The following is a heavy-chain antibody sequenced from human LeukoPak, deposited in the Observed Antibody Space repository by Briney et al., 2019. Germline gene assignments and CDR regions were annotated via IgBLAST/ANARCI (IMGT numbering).Heavy chain of an antibody. V-gene: IGHV4-39*01. CDR3: ARHYDSSRSLFDP. D-gene: IGHD3-22*01. CDR1: GGSISSSSYY. CDR2: IYYSGST. J-gene: IGHJ5*02. Sequence: SETLSLTCTVSGGSISSSSYYWGWIRQPPGKGLEWIGSIYYSGSTYYNPSLKSRVTISVDTSKNQFSLKLSSVTAADTAVYYCARHYDSSRSLFDPWGQGTLVTVSS.